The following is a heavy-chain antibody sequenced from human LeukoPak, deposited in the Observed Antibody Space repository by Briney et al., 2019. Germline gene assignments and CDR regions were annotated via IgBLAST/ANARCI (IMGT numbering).Heavy chain of an antibody. Sequence: PGGSLRLSCTASGFTFGDYGMSWVRQAPGKGLEWVGFIRRKGYGGTTEYAASVKGRFIIPRDDSKSIAYLQMNSLETEDTAVYYCTRTYYYDSGGPRYYFDYWGQGTLVTVSS. CDR1: GFTFGDYG. CDR3: TRTYYYDSGGPRYYFDY. V-gene: IGHV3-49*04. D-gene: IGHD3-22*01. J-gene: IGHJ4*02. CDR2: IRRKGYGGTT.